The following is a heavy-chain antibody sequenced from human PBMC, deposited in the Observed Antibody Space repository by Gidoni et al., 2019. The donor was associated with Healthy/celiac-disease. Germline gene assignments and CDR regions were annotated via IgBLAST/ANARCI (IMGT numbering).Heavy chain of an antibody. CDR1: GFTFRSYA. CDR2: ISGSGGST. V-gene: IGHV3-23*01. CDR3: AKDNYDILTGPIIHYMDV. D-gene: IGHD3-9*01. J-gene: IGHJ6*03. Sequence: EVQLLESGGGLVQPGGSLSLSCSASGFTFRSYAMSWVRQAPGKGLEWVSAISGSGGSTYYADSVKGRFTISRDNSKNTLYLQMNSLRAEDTAVYYCAKDNYDILTGPIIHYMDVWGKGTTVTVSS.